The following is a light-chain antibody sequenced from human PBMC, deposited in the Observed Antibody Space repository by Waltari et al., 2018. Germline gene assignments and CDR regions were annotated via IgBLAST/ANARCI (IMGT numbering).Light chain of an antibody. Sequence: QSALTQPASVSGSPGQSTTISCTGAASDIGAYNFVSWYQQRPGKAPKLMIYDDTHRPSGVSTRFSGSRSASTASLTISGLQAEDEAYYYCSSYTSSRSYVFATGTKVTVL. J-gene: IGLJ1*01. V-gene: IGLV2-14*03. CDR2: DDT. CDR1: ASDIGAYNF. CDR3: SSYTSSRSYV.